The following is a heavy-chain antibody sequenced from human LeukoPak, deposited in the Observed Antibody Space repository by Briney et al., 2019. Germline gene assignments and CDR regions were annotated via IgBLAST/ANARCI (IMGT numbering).Heavy chain of an antibody. CDR2: INPSGGST. J-gene: IGHJ4*02. CDR1: GYTFTSYY. CDR3: ARTVAARPYFDY. D-gene: IGHD6-6*01. V-gene: IGHV1-46*01. Sequence: ASVKVSCKASGYTFTSYYMHWVRQAPGQGLEWMGIINPSGGSTSYAQKFQGRVTMTRDTSTSTVYMELSSLRSEDTAAYYCARTVAARPYFDYWGQGTLVTVSS.